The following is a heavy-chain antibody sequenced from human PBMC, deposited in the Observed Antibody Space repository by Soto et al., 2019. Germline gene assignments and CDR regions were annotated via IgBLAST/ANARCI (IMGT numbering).Heavy chain of an antibody. D-gene: IGHD5-12*01. Sequence: SVKVSCKASGGTFSSFGMGWVRQAPGQGLEWMGGIIPVFGRPNYAQRFRGRLTITADESTNTSYMELIDLTSEDTAVYYCAREASGYDFWGQGTQVTVSS. J-gene: IGHJ1*01. CDR3: AREASGYDF. CDR1: GGTFSSFG. V-gene: IGHV1-69*13. CDR2: IIPVFGRP.